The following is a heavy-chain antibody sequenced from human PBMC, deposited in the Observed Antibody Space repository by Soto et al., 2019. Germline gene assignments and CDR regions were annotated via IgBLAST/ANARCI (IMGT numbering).Heavy chain of an antibody. CDR2: IYYSGST. Sequence: ASETLSLTXTVSGGSISSYYWSWIRQPPGKGLEWIGYIYYSGSTNYNPSLNSRVTISVDTSKSQFSMKLSSVKVADMAVYYCARDQYYYGSGAKGYYYYGMDVWGQGTTVTVSS. CDR3: ARDQYYYGSGAKGYYYYGMDV. D-gene: IGHD3-10*01. CDR1: GGSISSYY. J-gene: IGHJ6*02. V-gene: IGHV4-59*01.